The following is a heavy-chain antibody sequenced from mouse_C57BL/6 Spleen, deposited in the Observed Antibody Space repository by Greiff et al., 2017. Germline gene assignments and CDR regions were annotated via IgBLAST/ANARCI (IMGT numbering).Heavy chain of an antibody. D-gene: IGHD1-1*01. J-gene: IGHJ4*01. CDR3: TRYYGSSYVGDY. Sequence: VKLQESGAELVRPGASVTLSCKASGYTFTDYEMHWVKQTPVHGLEWIGAIDPETGGTAYNQKFKGKAILTADKSSSTAYMELRSLTSEDSAVYYCTRYYGSSYVGDYWGQGTSVTVSS. CDR1: GYTFTDYE. V-gene: IGHV1-15*01. CDR2: IDPETGGT.